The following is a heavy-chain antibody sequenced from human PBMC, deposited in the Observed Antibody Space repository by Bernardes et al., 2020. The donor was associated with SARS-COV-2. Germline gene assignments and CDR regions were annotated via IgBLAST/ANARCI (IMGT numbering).Heavy chain of an antibody. J-gene: IGHJ4*02. CDR1: GFTFSSYA. D-gene: IGHD3-10*01. CDR3: AKDLGAYGSGSH. V-gene: IGHV3-23*01. CDR2: ISGSGGST. Sequence: VGSLRLSCAASGFTFSSYAMSWVRQAPGKGLEWVSAISGSGGSTYYADSVKGRFTISRDNSKNTLYLQMNSLRAEDTAVYYCAKDLGAYGSGSHWGQGTLVTVSS.